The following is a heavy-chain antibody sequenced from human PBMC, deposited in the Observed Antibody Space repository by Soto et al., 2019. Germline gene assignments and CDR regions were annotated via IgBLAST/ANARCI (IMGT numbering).Heavy chain of an antibody. CDR2: IGTAGNT. D-gene: IGHD2-2*01. J-gene: IGHJ3*01. CDR1: GFTFSGYD. CDR3: ARGDCSSTRCDNAFDF. V-gene: IGHV3-13*01. Sequence: EVQLVESGGGLVQPGGSLRLSCAASGFTFSGYDMHWVRQATGKGLEWVSAIGTAGNTYYPASVKGRFTISRENAKNSLYHQMNSLRAGDTAVYYCARGDCSSTRCDNAFDFWGQGTMVTVSS.